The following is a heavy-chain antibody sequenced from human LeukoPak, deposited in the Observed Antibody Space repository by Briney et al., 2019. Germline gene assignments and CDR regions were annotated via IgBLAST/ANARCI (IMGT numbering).Heavy chain of an antibody. D-gene: IGHD1-26*01. V-gene: IGHV3-48*03. Sequence: GGSLRLSRVGSGFTFRTHEMAWVRQAPGMGLEWLSYISSGGNTIRYADSVKGRFTISGDDAKASVYLQMNNLRDEDTAVYYCAGGPQYTGSHGFWGQGTLVTVSS. CDR2: ISSGGNTI. J-gene: IGHJ4*02. CDR1: GFTFRTHE. CDR3: AGGPQYTGSHGF.